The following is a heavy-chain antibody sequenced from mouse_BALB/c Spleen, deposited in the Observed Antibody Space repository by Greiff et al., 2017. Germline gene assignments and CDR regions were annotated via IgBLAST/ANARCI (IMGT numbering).Heavy chain of an antibody. CDR3: ARRELGWFAY. J-gene: IGHJ3*01. D-gene: IGHD4-1*01. Sequence: EVQLVESGGGLVKPGGSLKLSCAASGFTFSSYAMSWVRQTPEKRLEWVASISSGGSTYYPDSVKGRFTISRDNARNILYLQMSSLRSEDTAMYYCARRELGWFAYWGQGTLVTVSA. CDR1: GFTFSSYA. CDR2: ISSGGST. V-gene: IGHV5-6-5*01.